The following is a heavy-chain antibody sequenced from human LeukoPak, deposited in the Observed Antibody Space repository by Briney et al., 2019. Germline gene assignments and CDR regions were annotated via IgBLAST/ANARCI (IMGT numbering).Heavy chain of an antibody. J-gene: IGHJ4*02. CDR2: IYSGGST. CDR1: GFTVSSNY. CDR3: VRGVYGAYTLFDY. Sequence: GGSLRLSCAASGFTVSSNYMSWVRQAPGKGLEWVSVIYSGGSTYYADSVKGRFTISRDNSKNTLYLQMNSLRAEDTAVYYCVRGVYGAYTLFDYWGQGTLVTVSS. D-gene: IGHD4-17*01. V-gene: IGHV3-53*01.